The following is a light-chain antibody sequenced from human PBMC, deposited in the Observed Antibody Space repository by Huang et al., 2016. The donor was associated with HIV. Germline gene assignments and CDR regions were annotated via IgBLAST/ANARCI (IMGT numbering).Light chain of an antibody. Sequence: AIQMTQSPSSLSASVGDRVSISCRASQGVRIDLAWYQQRPGKAPKLLIYAASSLENGFPSRFSGSQSGTDFTLTISSLQPEDFATYYCLQHYIFPPTFGQGTRVEIK. J-gene: IGKJ1*01. CDR3: LQHYIFPPT. CDR2: AAS. CDR1: QGVRID. V-gene: IGKV1-6*01.